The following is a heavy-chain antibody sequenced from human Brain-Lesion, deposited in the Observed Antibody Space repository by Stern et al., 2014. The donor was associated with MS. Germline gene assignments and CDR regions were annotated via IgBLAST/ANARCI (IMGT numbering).Heavy chain of an antibody. V-gene: IGHV5-51*04. D-gene: IGHD5-12*01. CDR1: GYLFDDYW. CDR3: ASSPATPSGYDRFDY. Sequence: VQLVQSGAEVKKPGESLKISCEASGYLFDDYWIGWVRQMSGRGLELVAIIFPRDSNTRYSPSVQGQVTLSAAKPISPASLQWSSLRASDPAIYYCASSPATPSGYDRFDYWGQGALVTVSS. J-gene: IGHJ4*02. CDR2: IFPRDSNT.